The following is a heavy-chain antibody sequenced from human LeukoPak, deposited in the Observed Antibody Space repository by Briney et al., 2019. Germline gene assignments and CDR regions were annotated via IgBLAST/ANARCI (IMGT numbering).Heavy chain of an antibody. D-gene: IGHD3-10*01. CDR1: GFTFSSYA. CDR2: ISSNGGST. Sequence: GGSLRLSCSASGFTFSSYAMHWVRQAPGKRLEYVSAISSNGGSTYYADSVKGRFTISRDNSKNTLYLQMSSLRAEDTAVYYCVKAGQWFGELSAFDIWGQGTMVTVSS. J-gene: IGHJ3*02. CDR3: VKAGQWFGELSAFDI. V-gene: IGHV3-64D*06.